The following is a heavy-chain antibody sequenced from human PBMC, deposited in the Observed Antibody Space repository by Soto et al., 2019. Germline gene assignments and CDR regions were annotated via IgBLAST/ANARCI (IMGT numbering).Heavy chain of an antibody. CDR1: GASISTYY. D-gene: IGHD2-21*01. V-gene: IGHV4-59*01. CDR3: ARDVVGGGMDV. CDR2: FHYSGST. Sequence: SETLSLTCTVSGASISTYYWSWIRQPPGKGLEWIGFFHYSGSTNYNPSLKSRVTISVDTSKKQFSLNLSSVTAADTAVYFCARDVVGGGMDVWGQGTTVTGFS. J-gene: IGHJ6*02.